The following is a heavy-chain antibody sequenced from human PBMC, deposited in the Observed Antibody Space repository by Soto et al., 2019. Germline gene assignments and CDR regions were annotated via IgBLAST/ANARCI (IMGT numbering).Heavy chain of an antibody. CDR3: ARYNAASGTYYFDF. J-gene: IGHJ4*02. Sequence: LSLTCAFSGASVSSTYLWSWVRQPPGKGPEWIGEINHRGSANYNPSLKSRVTISVDISKSQFSLRLTSVTAADTAVYYCARYNAASGTYYFDFWGQGALVTVSS. CDR2: INHRGSA. CDR1: GASVSSTYL. V-gene: IGHV4-4*02. D-gene: IGHD6-13*01.